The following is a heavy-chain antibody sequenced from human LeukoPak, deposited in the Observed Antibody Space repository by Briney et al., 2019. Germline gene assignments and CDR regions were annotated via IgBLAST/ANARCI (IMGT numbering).Heavy chain of an antibody. CDR2: INFRGST. CDR1: GGSIKSGSSC. V-gene: IGHV4-39*01. J-gene: IGHJ6*02. D-gene: IGHD3-22*01. CDR3: ARLRSDYYDSSGYFYGMDV. Sequence: PSETLSLTCIVSGGSIKSGSSCWGWIRQPPGKGLEWIGSINFRGSTYYNPSLKSRVTVSVDTSKNQFSLKLSSVTAADTAVYYCARLRSDYYDSSGYFYGMDVWGQGTTVTVSS.